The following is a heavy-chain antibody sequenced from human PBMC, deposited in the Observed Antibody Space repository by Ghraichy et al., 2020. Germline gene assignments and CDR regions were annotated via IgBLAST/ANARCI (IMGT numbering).Heavy chain of an antibody. Sequence: SETLSLTCTVSGGSISNYFWSWIRQPPGKGLEWIGYIYYSGSTTYNPSLRSRVTISVDTSKSQFSLKVSSVTAADTAVYYCARDFSPHRYDFYGMDVWGQGTTVTVSS. CDR2: IYYSGST. J-gene: IGHJ6*02. D-gene: IGHD3-3*01. CDR1: GGSISNYF. V-gene: IGHV4-59*01. CDR3: ARDFSPHRYDFYGMDV.